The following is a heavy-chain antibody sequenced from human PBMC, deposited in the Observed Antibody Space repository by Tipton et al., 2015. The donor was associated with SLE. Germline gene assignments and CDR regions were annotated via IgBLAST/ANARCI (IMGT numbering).Heavy chain of an antibody. V-gene: IGHV3-23*03. CDR1: GLNISTYG. D-gene: IGHD3-3*01. CDR3: AKGSGDFWTNDHLDY. Sequence: GSLRLSCTASGLNISTYGIHWVRQAPGKGLEWVSLILPEGDTYYSDSVRGRFTISRDKSRNTLDLQMTSLRVEDTAVYYCAKGSGDFWTNDHLDYWGQGTLVTVSS. J-gene: IGHJ4*02. CDR2: ILPEGDT.